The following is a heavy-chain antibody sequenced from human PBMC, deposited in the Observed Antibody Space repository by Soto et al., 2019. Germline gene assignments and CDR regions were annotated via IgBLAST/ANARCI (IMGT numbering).Heavy chain of an antibody. CDR1: GYTFTSNS. V-gene: IGHV1-18*04. J-gene: IGHJ4*02. CDR3: ARIRSASSGWRPDY. CDR2: INVYNGNT. Sequence: VASVKVSCKASGYTFTSNSIGWVRQAPGQGLEWMGWINVYNGNTKYAQQLQGRVILTTGTSTSTAYMDLRSLRPDDTALYYAARIRSASSGWRPDYWGQGTLVTVSS. D-gene: IGHD6-19*01.